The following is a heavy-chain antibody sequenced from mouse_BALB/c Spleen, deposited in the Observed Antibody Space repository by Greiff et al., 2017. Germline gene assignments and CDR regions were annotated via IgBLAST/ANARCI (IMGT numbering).Heavy chain of an antibody. Sequence: QVQLKESGPGLGAPYKGLSITCPVPGFSLPSYGLSWVRQPPGKGLEWLGVIWGDGSTNYHSALISRLSISKDNSKSQVFLKLNSLQTDDTAMYYCARGPFDYWGQGTTLTVSS. CDR1: GFSLPSYG. CDR3: ARGPFDY. J-gene: IGHJ2*01. CDR2: IWGDGST. V-gene: IGHV2-3*01.